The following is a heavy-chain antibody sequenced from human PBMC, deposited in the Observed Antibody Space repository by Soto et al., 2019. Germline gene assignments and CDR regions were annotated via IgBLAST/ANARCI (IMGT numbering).Heavy chain of an antibody. D-gene: IGHD2-15*01. CDR1: GGTFSSYA. CDR3: ARVRVWPLILDY. V-gene: IGHV1-69*06. J-gene: IGHJ4*02. Sequence: QVQLVQSGAEVKNPGSSVKVSCKASGGTFSSYAISWVRQAHGQGLVWMGGIIPIFGTATYAQKFQGRVTITADKSMSTAYMELSSLRSEDTAVYYCARVRVWPLILDYWGQGTLVTVSS. CDR2: IIPIFGTA.